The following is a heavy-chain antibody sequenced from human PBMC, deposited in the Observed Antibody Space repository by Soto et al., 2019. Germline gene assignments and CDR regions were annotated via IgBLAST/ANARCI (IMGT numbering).Heavy chain of an antibody. V-gene: IGHV3-53*01. CDR3: ARRPGGGGY. D-gene: IGHD3-10*01. Sequence: EVQLVESGGGLIQPGGSLRLSCAVSGFTVSNNYMSWVRQAPGKGLEGVSVIYSGGYTAYGDSVKGRFTISRDNSKNNLYLQMTRRGARAPAVFYWARRPGGGGYWGQGTLVTVSS. J-gene: IGHJ4*02. CDR2: IYSGGYT. CDR1: GFTVSNNY.